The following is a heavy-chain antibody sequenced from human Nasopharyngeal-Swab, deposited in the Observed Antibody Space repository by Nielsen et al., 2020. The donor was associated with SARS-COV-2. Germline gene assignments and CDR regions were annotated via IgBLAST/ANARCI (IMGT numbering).Heavy chain of an antibody. D-gene: IGHD6-6*01. CDR2: IYSGGST. CDR1: GGSISSGGYY. V-gene: IGHV3-53*01. J-gene: IGHJ1*01. CDR3: ATSAARGYFQH. Sequence: ETLSLTCTVSGGSISSGGYYMSWVRQAPGKGLEWVSVIYSGGSTYYADSVKGRFTISRDNSKNTLYLQMNSLRAEDTAVYYCATSAARGYFQHWGQGTLVTVSS.